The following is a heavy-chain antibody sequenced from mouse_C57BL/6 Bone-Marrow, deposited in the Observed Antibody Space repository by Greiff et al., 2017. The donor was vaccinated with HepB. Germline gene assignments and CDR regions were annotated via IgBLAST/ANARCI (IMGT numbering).Heavy chain of an antibody. CDR3: ARRGYYRNFDV. J-gene: IGHJ1*03. D-gene: IGHD2-14*01. CDR2: ISSGGSYT. CDR1: GFTFSSYG. V-gene: IGHV5-6*01. Sequence: EVQVVESGGDLVKPGGSLKLSCAASGFTFSSYGMSWVRQTPDKRLEWVATISSGGSYTYYPDSVKGRFTISRDNAKNTLYLQMSSLKSEETAMYYCARRGYYRNFDVWGTGTTVTVSS.